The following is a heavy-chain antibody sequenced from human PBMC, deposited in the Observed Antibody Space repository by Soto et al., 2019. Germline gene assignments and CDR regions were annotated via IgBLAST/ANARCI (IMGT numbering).Heavy chain of an antibody. CDR1: GGSISSGGYS. CDR2: IYHSGST. CDR3: ARVGDTTGYSYFDY. J-gene: IGHJ4*02. V-gene: IGHV4-30-2*05. D-gene: IGHD3-22*01. Sequence: SETLSLTCSVSGGSISSGGYSWSWIRQPPGKGLEWIGYIYHSGSTYYNPSLKSRVTVSLDTSKNQFSLKLSSVTAADTAVFYCARVGDTTGYSYFDYWGQGILVTVSS.